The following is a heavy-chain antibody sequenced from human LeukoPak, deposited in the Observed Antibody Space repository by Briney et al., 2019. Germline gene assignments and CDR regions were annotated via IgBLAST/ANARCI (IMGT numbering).Heavy chain of an antibody. D-gene: IGHD2-2*01. CDR3: ARAREWCSSTSCYDDAFDI. CDR1: GFTLSSYS. Sequence: PGGSLRLSCAASGFTLSSYSMNWVRQAPGKGLEWVSSISSSSSYIYYADSVKGRFTISRDNAKNSLYLQMNSLRAEDTAVYYCARAREWCSSTSCYDDAFDIWGQGTMVTVSS. V-gene: IGHV3-21*01. CDR2: ISSSSSYI. J-gene: IGHJ3*02.